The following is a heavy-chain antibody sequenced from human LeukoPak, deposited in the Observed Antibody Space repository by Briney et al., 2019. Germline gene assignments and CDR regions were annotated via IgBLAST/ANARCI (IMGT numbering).Heavy chain of an antibody. CDR1: GGTFSSYA. CDR3: AREMIYRDDYSNYGDQLRSPCWFDP. Sequence: GASVKVSCKASGGTFSSYAISWVRQAPGQGLEWMGGIIPIFGTANYAQKFQGRVTITADKSTSTAYMELRSLRSDDTAVYYCAREMIYRDDYSNYGDQLRSPCWFDPWGQGTLVTVSS. CDR2: IIPIFGTA. V-gene: IGHV1-69*06. D-gene: IGHD4-11*01. J-gene: IGHJ5*02.